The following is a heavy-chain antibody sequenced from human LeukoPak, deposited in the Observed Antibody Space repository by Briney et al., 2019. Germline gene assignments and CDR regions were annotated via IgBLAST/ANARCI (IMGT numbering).Heavy chain of an antibody. D-gene: IGHD6-19*01. V-gene: IGHV3-64D*09. CDR1: GFPFSSFA. Sequence: SGGSLRFSCSASGFPFSSFAMNWVRQAPGKGLEYFSAINSNGDITDYADSVKGRFTISRDSYKNTLYLHMSSLRAEDTAVYYCVKSPHASSSYFDYWGQGTLVTVSS. J-gene: IGHJ4*02. CDR3: VKSPHASSSYFDY. CDR2: INSNGDIT.